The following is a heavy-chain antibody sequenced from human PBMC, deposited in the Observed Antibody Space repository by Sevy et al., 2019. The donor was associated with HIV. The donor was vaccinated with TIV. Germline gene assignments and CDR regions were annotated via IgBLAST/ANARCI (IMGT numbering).Heavy chain of an antibody. D-gene: IGHD2-8*01. J-gene: IGHJ4*02. Sequence: GGSLRLSCAASGFAFYEYSMSWIRRAPGKGLEWVATLSFGCGKINYADSVKGRFTISRDNSKNSFYLQMDNLRVEDTALCYCAREGCSRPHDYWGQGTRVTVSS. V-gene: IGHV3-23*01. CDR1: GFAFYEYS. CDR3: AREGCSRPHDY. CDR2: LSFGCGKI.